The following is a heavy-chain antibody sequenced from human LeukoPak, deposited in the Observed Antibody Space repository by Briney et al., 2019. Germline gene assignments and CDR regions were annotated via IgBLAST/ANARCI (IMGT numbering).Heavy chain of an antibody. D-gene: IGHD4-17*01. CDR2: IYYSGST. CDR3: ARDAFDYGHFDY. J-gene: IGHJ4*02. V-gene: IGHV4-59*01. CDR1: GGSISSYY. Sequence: SETLSLTCTVSGGSISSYYWGWIRQPPGKGLEWIGYIYYSGSTNYNPSLKSRVTISVDTSKNQFSLKLSSVTAADTAVYYCARDAFDYGHFDYWGQGTLVTVSS.